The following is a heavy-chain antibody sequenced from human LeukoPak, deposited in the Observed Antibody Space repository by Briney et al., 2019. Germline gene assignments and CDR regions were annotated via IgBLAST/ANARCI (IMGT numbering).Heavy chain of an antibody. V-gene: IGHV3-53*01. J-gene: IGHJ4*02. CDR1: GFNVSNSY. Sequence: PGGSLRLSCAASGFNVSNSYISWVRQAPGKGLEWVSVIYSGGSTKYADSVKARFTISRDNSENTVYLQMNSLRADDTAVYYCARATLDNWGQGTLVTVSS. CDR2: IYSGGST. CDR3: ARATLDN.